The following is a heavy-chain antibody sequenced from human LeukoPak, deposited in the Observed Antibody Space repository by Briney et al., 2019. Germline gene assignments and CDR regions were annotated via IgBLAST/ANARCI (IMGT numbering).Heavy chain of an antibody. CDR3: AKGLRYFDWLLQGYYFDY. D-gene: IGHD3-9*01. CDR2: ISSSSRYI. J-gene: IGHJ4*02. V-gene: IGHV3-21*04. Sequence: KPGGSLRLSCAASGFTFSSFSMNWVRQAPGKGLEWVSSISSSSRYIYYADSVKGRFTISRDNAKNSLFLQMNSLRAEDTAVYYCAKGLRYFDWLLQGYYFDYWGQGTLVTVSS. CDR1: GFTFSSFS.